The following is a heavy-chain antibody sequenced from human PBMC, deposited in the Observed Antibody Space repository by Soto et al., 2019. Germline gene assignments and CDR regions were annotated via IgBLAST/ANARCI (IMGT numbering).Heavy chain of an antibody. V-gene: IGHV3-33*06. CDR3: AKDVGNSWSYYFDF. D-gene: IGHD6-13*01. CDR2: IWYEGANE. CDR1: GFTFSIYG. Sequence: QVQLVESGGGVVQPGTSLRLSCATSGFTFSIYGMYWVRHAPGKVLEWVAVIWYEGANEYYTDSVTGRFTISRDNYKNTLYLQMNSLRAEDTAIYYCAKDVGNSWSYYFDFWGQGTLVTVSS. J-gene: IGHJ4*02.